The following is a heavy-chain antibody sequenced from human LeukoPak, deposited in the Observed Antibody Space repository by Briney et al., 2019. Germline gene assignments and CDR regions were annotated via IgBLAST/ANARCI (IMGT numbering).Heavy chain of an antibody. Sequence: PGGSLRLSCTASRFTFSDYYMTWIRQAPGKGLEWLSYISAGGRTIYYADSVKGRFTISRDNARNSLYLQMNTLRAEDTAVYYCAGVPAALENYFDYWGQGTLVTVSS. CDR1: RFTFSDYY. D-gene: IGHD2-2*01. CDR3: AGVPAALENYFDY. J-gene: IGHJ4*02. V-gene: IGHV3-11*01. CDR2: ISAGGRTI.